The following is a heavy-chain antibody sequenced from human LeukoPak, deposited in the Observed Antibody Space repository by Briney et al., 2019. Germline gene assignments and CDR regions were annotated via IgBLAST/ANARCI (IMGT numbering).Heavy chain of an antibody. V-gene: IGHV3-23*01. Sequence: GGSLRLSCAASGLTFSNYAMSWVRQAPGKGLEWVSTISSSGGSTNYVDSVKGRFTISRDNSKNTLYLQMNSLRAEDTAVYYCAKDHEGGRWDYFDYWGQGTLVTVS. CDR2: ISSSGGST. CDR1: GLTFSNYA. CDR3: AKDHEGGRWDYFDY. D-gene: IGHD3-16*01. J-gene: IGHJ4*02.